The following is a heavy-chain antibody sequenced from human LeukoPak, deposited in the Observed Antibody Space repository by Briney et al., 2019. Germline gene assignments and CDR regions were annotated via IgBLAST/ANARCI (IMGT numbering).Heavy chain of an antibody. CDR1: GFTFSSYW. CDR3: ARDSGSYWGGYYFDY. J-gene: IGHJ4*02. D-gene: IGHD1-26*01. CDR2: MNEGGSEK. V-gene: IGHV3-7*03. Sequence: GGSLRLSCAASGFTFSSYWMSWVRQAPGKGLEWVANMNEGGSEKYYVDSVKGRFTISRDNAKNSLYLQMHSLRAEDTAVYYCARDSGSYWGGYYFDYWGQGTLVTVSS.